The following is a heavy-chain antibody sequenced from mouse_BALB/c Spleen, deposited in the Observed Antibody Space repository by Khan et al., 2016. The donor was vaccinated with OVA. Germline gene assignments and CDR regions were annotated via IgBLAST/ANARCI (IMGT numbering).Heavy chain of an antibody. D-gene: IGHD6-1*01. CDR1: GYTFTNYG. J-gene: IGHJ1*01. Sequence: QIQLVQSGPELKKPGETVKISCKASGYTFTNYGMNWVKQAPGKGLKWMGWINTYTGEPTYADDFKGRFAFSLETSANTAYLQLNNLKNEDTATYFCASSASYWFFDVWGAGTTVTVSS. CDR3: ASSASYWFFDV. V-gene: IGHV9-3-1*01. CDR2: INTYTGEP.